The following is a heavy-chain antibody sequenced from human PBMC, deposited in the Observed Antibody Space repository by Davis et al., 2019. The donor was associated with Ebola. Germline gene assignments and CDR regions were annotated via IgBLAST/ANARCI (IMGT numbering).Heavy chain of an antibody. J-gene: IGHJ4*02. V-gene: IGHV3-7*03. CDR3: ARDPVTFVDY. CDR1: AFTFSTYW. D-gene: IGHD4-11*01. CDR2: IKQDGSET. Sequence: PGGSLRLSCTASAFTFSTYWMSWVRQAPGKGLEWVANIKQDGSETCYVDSVKGRFTISRDNAKSSVYLQMNSLRVEDTAMYYCARDPVTFVDYWGQGTLVTVSS.